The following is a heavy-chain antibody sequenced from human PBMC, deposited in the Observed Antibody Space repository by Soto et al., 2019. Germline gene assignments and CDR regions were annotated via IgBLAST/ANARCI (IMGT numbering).Heavy chain of an antibody. CDR2: IYRTGST. CDR3: ASRDPGTSVDY. D-gene: IGHD1-7*01. J-gene: IGHJ4*02. Sequence: SETLSLTCAVSGGSFTSNNWWTWVRQPPGQGLEWIGEIYRTGSTNYKPSLKSRVTISLDKSENQFSLKVTSLTAADTAVYYCASRDPGTSVDYWGQGTLVTVSS. CDR1: GGSFTSNNW. V-gene: IGHV4-4*02.